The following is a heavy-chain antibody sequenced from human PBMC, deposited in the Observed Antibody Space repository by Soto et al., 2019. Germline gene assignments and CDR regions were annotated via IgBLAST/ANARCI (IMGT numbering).Heavy chain of an antibody. Sequence: PVGSLSLSCAASGFTFSSYAMSWVRQAPGKGLEWVSAISGSGGSTYYADSVKGRFTISRDNSKNTLYPQMNSLRAEDTAVYYCAKVPNYYDSSGLSDYWGQGTLVTVSS. J-gene: IGHJ4*02. D-gene: IGHD3-22*01. V-gene: IGHV3-23*01. CDR1: GFTFSSYA. CDR3: AKVPNYYDSSGLSDY. CDR2: ISGSGGST.